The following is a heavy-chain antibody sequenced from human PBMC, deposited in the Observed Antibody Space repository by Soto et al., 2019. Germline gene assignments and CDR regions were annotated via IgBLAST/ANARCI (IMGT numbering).Heavy chain of an antibody. CDR3: ARWYTSGWYPTGRFDP. CDR1: GGSISSNSYY. Sequence: QLQLQESGPGLVKPSETLSLTCTVSGGSISSNSYYWGWIRQPPGKGLEWIGSIYYSGSTYYNPSLNSPLTISVDTSTNRFALKLRSLTAADTAVYYCARWYTSGWYPTGRFDPWGQGTLVTVSS. D-gene: IGHD6-19*01. CDR2: IYYSGST. J-gene: IGHJ5*02. V-gene: IGHV4-39*01.